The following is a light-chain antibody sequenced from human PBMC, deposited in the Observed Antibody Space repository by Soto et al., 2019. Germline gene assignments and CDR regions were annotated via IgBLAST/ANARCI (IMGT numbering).Light chain of an antibody. J-gene: IGLJ1*01. Sequence: QPVLTQPASVSGSPGQSISISCTGSSSDVGAYDFVSWYQQHPDKAPKLVIFDVNKRPSGVSNRFSGSKSGNAASLTISGLQAEDEADYYCTSYTTIATYVFGTGTKLTVL. CDR3: TSYTTIATYV. V-gene: IGLV2-14*03. CDR2: DVN. CDR1: SSDVGAYDF.